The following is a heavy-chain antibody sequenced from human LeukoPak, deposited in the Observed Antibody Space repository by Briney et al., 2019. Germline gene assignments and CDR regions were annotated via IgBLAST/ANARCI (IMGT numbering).Heavy chain of an antibody. CDR3: ARDGDSSGGTFDY. J-gene: IGHJ4*02. CDR1: GGSISSYY. V-gene: IGHV4-59*01. Sequence: SETLFLTCTVSGGSISSYYWSCIRQLPGKGLEWIGYIYYSGSTNYNPSLKSRVTISVDTSKNQFSLKLSSVTAADTAVYYCARDGDSSGGTFDYWGQGTLVTVSS. CDR2: IYYSGST. D-gene: IGHD3-22*01.